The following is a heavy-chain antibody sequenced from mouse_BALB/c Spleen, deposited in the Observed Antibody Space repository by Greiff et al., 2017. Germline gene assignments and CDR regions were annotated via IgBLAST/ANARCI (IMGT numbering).Heavy chain of an antibody. CDR2: INPSNGGT. Sequence: VQLQQPGAELVKPGASVKLSCKASGYTFTSYYMYWVKQRPGQGLEWIGGINPSNGGTNFNEKFKSKATLTVDKSSSTASMQLSSLTSEDSAVYYCTRVGNNGEGAMDYWGQGTSVTVSS. V-gene: IGHV1S81*02. CDR1: GYTFTSYY. D-gene: IGHD2-1*01. CDR3: TRVGNNGEGAMDY. J-gene: IGHJ4*01.